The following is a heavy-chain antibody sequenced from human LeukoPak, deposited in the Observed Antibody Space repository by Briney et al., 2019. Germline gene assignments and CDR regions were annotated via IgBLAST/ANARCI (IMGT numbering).Heavy chain of an antibody. CDR3: ARGVPPYGSGSYYFDY. Sequence: SETLSLTCAVYGGSFRGYYWSWIRQPPGKGLELIGEINHSGSTNYNPSLKSRVTISVDTSKNQFSLKLSSVTAADTAVYYCARGVPPYGSGSYYFDYWGQGTLVTVSS. CDR1: GGSFRGYY. J-gene: IGHJ4*02. D-gene: IGHD3-10*01. V-gene: IGHV4-34*01. CDR2: INHSGST.